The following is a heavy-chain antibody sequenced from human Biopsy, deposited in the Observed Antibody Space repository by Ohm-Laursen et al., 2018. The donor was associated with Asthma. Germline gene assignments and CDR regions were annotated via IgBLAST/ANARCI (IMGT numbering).Heavy chain of an antibody. D-gene: IGHD6-19*01. J-gene: IGHJ6*02. CDR2: ILTKFDIT. CDR3: ARCQVGYSSGWSLLLKKIYYSGMDV. Sequence: SSVKVSCKASGVSFSNFAFSCVRQAPGHGLEWMGTILTKFDITSSAEKLQGRVTITADESTSTAYMEVTSLRSEDTAIYYCARCQVGYSSGWSLLLKKIYYSGMDVWGQGTAVTVSS. V-gene: IGHV1-69*15. CDR1: GVSFSNFA.